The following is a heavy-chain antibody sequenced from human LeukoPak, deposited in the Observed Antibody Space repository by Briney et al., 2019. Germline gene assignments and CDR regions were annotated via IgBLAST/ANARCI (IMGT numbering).Heavy chain of an antibody. J-gene: IGHJ4*02. Sequence: SQTLSLTCTVSGGSISSGGYYWSWIRQHPGKGLEWLGYIYYSGSTYYNPSLKSRVTISVDTSKNQFSLKLSSVTAAGTAVYYSAGEEGNAGYYDYWGQGTLVTVSS. CDR1: GGSISSGGYY. CDR2: IYYSGST. CDR3: AGEEGNAGYYDY. D-gene: IGHD3-9*01. V-gene: IGHV4-31*03.